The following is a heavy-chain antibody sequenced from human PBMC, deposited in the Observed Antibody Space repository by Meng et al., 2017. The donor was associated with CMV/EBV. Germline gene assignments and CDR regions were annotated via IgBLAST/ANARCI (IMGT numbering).Heavy chain of an antibody. J-gene: IGHJ5*02. Sequence: VELGGSAGGLVQPGGSLRLSCAASGFTLSSYWMNWVRQAPGKGLVWVSRINSDGSSTSYADSVKGRFTISRDNAKNTLYLQMNSLRAEDTAVYYCARDRLLGWFDPWGQGTLVTVSS. CDR2: INSDGSST. V-gene: IGHV3-74*01. D-gene: IGHD7-27*01. CDR3: ARDRLLGWFDP. CDR1: GFTLSSYW.